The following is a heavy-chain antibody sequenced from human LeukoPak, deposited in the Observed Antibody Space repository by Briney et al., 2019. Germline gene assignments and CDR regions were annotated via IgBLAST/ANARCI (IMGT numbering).Heavy chain of an antibody. CDR1: GYTLTELS. CDR2: FDPEDGET. D-gene: IGHD3-16*01. V-gene: IGHV1-24*01. CDR3: ATGDVYDYVWGSYPRY. Sequence: ASVKVSCKVSGYTLTELSMHWVRQAPGNGLEWMGGFDPEDGETIYAQKFQGRVTMTEDTSADTAYMELSSLRSEDTAVYYCATGDVYDYVWGSYPRYWGQGTLVTVSS. J-gene: IGHJ4*02.